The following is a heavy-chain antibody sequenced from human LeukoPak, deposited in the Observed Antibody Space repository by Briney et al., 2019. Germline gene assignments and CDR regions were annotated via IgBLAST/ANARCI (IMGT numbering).Heavy chain of an antibody. CDR2: IIPILGIA. CDR1: GGTFSSYA. CDR3: ARDSVDTAVVIGDY. J-gene: IGHJ4*02. Sequence: ASVKVSCKASGGTFSSYAISWVRQAPGQGLEWMGRIIPILGIANYAQKFQGRVTITADKSTSTAYMELSSLRSEDTAVYYCARDSVDTAVVIGDYWGQGTLVTVSS. D-gene: IGHD5-18*01. V-gene: IGHV1-69*04.